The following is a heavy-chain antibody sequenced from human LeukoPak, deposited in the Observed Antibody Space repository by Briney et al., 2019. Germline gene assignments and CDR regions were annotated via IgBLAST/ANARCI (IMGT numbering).Heavy chain of an antibody. D-gene: IGHD6-25*01. V-gene: IGHV1-46*01. J-gene: IGHJ4*02. CDR2: IHPDGETT. Sequence: ASVKVSCKISGFGLSVLSIHWMRQAPGQGLEWVGTIHPDGETTTYGQKFQGRVTMTCDTSTSTVYMDLSSLRSEDTAVYYCAREAIAAGKNFDYWGQGTQVTVSS. CDR3: AREAIAAGKNFDY. CDR1: GFGLSVLS.